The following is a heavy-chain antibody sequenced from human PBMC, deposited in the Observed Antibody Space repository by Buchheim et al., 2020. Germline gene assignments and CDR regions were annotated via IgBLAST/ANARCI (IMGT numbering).Heavy chain of an antibody. CDR2: INHSGST. CDR3: ARHWYYDRVSWYFDL. Sequence: QVQLQQWGAGLLKPSETLSLTCAVYGGSFSGYYWSWIRQPPGKGLEWIGEINHSGSTNYNPSLKSRVTISVDTSKNQFSLKLSSVTAADTAVYYCARHWYYDRVSWYFDLWGRGTL. D-gene: IGHD3-22*01. CDR1: GGSFSGYY. J-gene: IGHJ2*01. V-gene: IGHV4-34*01.